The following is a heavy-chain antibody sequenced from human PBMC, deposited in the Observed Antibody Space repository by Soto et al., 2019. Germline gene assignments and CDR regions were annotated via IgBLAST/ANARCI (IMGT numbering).Heavy chain of an antibody. CDR3: AIVVVVTSSNSSHP. Sequence: SQTLSLTCAISGDSVSSNSAAWNWIRQSPSRGLEWLGRTYYRSKWYNDYAVSVKSRITINPDTSKNQFSLQLNSVTPEDTAVYYCAIVVVVTSSNSSHPWGQGTRVTLSS. D-gene: IGHD3-22*01. J-gene: IGHJ5*02. CDR1: GDSVSSNSAA. V-gene: IGHV6-1*01. CDR2: TYYRSKWYN.